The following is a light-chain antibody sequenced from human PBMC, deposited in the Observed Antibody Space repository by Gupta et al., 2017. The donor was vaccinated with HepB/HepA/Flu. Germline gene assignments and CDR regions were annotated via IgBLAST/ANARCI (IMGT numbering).Light chain of an antibody. V-gene: IGKV3-11*01. CDR1: QSVSSY. Sequence: ELGLTRLPPTWPLSQGERATLSCRASQSVSSYLAWYQQKPGQAPRLLIYDASNRATGIPARFSGSGSGTDFTLTISSLEPEDFAVYYCQQRSNWPLSTFGGGTKVEIK. CDR2: DAS. CDR3: QQRSNWPLST. J-gene: IGKJ4*01.